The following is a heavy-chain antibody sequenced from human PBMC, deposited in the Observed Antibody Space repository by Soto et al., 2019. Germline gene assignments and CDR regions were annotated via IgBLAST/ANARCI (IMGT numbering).Heavy chain of an antibody. V-gene: IGHV4-39*01. D-gene: IGHD5-18*01. CDR1: GGSISSSSYY. CDR2: IYYSGST. J-gene: IGHJ4*02. CDR3: ARQYVDTAMDDFDY. Sequence: SETLSLTCTVSGGSISSSSYYWGWIRQPPGKGLEWIGSIYYSGSTYYNPSLKSRVTISVDTSKNQISLKLSSVTAADTAVYYCARQYVDTAMDDFDYWAQGTLVTVSS.